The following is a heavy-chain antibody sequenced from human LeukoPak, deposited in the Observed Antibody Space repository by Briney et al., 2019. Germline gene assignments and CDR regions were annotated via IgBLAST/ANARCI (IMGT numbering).Heavy chain of an antibody. CDR3: ARHSNGWSEGTY. D-gene: IGHD6-19*01. CDR2: IKQDGSEK. Sequence: GGSLRLSCAASGFTFSSYWMIWVRQAPGKGLEWVANIKQDGSEKNYMDSVKGRFTISRDNAKNSLYLQMNSLRAEDTAVYYCARHSNGWSEGTYWGQGTLVTVTS. CDR1: GFTFSSYW. J-gene: IGHJ4*02. V-gene: IGHV3-7*01.